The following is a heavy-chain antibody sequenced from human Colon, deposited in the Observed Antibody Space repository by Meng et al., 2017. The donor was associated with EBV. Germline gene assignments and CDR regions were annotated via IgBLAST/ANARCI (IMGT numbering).Heavy chain of an antibody. J-gene: IGHJ4*02. D-gene: IGHD2-21*02. V-gene: IGHV4-4*02. CDR1: GGSLSSRNW. CDR2: IYHSGST. Sequence: QAARAEAGPGLVKPSGPLAPTCAVSGGSLSSRNWWSWVRQPPGKGLEWIGEIYHSGSTNYNPSLKSRVTISVDESKNQFSLRLSSVTAADTAVYYCARVGAYCGGDCYHPRWGQGTLVTVSS. CDR3: ARVGAYCGGDCYHPR.